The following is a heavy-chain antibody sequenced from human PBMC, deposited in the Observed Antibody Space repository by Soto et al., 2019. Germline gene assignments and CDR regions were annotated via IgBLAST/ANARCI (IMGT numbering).Heavy chain of an antibody. CDR3: ARELPQRQGRNMNV. J-gene: IGHJ6*02. Sequence: LSLTPTDTGCPITTGDQCWTWIRHRPGEGLEWFGYINHRGSLYYNPSLESRVSMSVDTSKNQFSLNLSSVTAADTAVYYCARELPQRQGRNMNVWGQGTTVTVSS. V-gene: IGHV4-31*03. CDR1: GCPITTGDQC. D-gene: IGHD1-1*01. CDR2: INHRGSL.